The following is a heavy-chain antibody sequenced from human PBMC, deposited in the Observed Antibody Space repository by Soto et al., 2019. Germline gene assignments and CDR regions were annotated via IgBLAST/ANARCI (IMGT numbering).Heavy chain of an antibody. CDR1: GGSISSYY. Sequence: SETLSLTCTVSGGSISSYYWSWIRQPPGKGLEWIGYIYYSGSTNYNPSLKSRVTISVDTSKNQFSLKLSSVTAADTAVYYCARGLGYFDWLLYPAGFDYWGQGTLVTVSS. D-gene: IGHD3-9*01. CDR3: ARGLGYFDWLLYPAGFDY. CDR2: IYYSGST. J-gene: IGHJ4*02. V-gene: IGHV4-59*01.